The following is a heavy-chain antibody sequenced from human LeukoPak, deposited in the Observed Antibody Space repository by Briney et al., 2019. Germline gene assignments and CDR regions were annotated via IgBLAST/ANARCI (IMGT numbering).Heavy chain of an antibody. CDR1: GFTFSSYW. D-gene: IGHD3-16*01. CDR3: ARGGGLDV. Sequence: GGSLRLSCAASGFTFSSYWMNWARQAPGKGLEWVASINHDGNVNYYVDSVKGRFTISRDNAKNSLYLQMSNLRAEDTAVYFCARGGGLDVWGQGAMVTVSS. J-gene: IGHJ6*02. CDR2: INHDGNVN. V-gene: IGHV3-7*03.